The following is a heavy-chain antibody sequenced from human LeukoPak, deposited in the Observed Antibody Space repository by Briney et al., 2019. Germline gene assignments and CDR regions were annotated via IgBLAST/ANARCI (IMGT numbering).Heavy chain of an antibody. CDR3: AKTPTRGTLRLFFKY. J-gene: IGHJ4*02. Sequence: PGGSLRLSCAASGFTFSSYAMSWVRQARGEGLEWVSAISGSGGSTYYADSVKGRFTISRDNSKNTLYLQMNSLRAEDTAVYYCAKTPTRGTLRLFFKYWGQGTLVTVSS. CDR1: GFTFSSYA. V-gene: IGHV3-23*01. CDR2: ISGSGGST. D-gene: IGHD5/OR15-5a*01.